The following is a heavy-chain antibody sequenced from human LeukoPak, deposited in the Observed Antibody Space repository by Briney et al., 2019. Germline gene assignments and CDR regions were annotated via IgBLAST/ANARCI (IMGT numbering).Heavy chain of an antibody. CDR2: INHRGST. CDR3: ASSVGSTDY. Sequence: SETLSLTCAVYGESLSKYYWTWIRQSPGKGLEWIGEINHRGSTNLNPSRKSRVTLSVDTSKHQFSLKLTSMTAADAAVYYCASSVGSTDYWGQGTLVTVSS. V-gene: IGHV4-34*01. D-gene: IGHD1-26*01. CDR1: GESLSKYY. J-gene: IGHJ4*02.